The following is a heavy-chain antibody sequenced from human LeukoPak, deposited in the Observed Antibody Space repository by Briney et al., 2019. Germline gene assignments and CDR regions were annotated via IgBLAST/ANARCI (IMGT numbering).Heavy chain of an antibody. V-gene: IGHV1-18*01. CDR3: ARDDEEFGELSWFDP. Sequence: GASVKVSCKASDTFSNYDITWVRQAPGQGLEWMGWISAYNGNTKYAQKFQGRVTMTTDTPTTTAYMELRSLTFDDTAVYYCARDDEEFGELSWFDPWGQGTLVTVSS. D-gene: IGHD3-10*01. CDR2: ISAYNGNT. J-gene: IGHJ5*02. CDR1: DTFSNYD.